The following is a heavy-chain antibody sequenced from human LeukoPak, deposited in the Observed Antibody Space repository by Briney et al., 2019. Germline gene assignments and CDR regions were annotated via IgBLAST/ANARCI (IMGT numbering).Heavy chain of an antibody. CDR1: GFSFRNYA. CDR3: TRDGGSFCDFHY. CDR2: INTDGRIT. D-gene: IGHD1-26*01. V-gene: IGHV3-64*02. J-gene: IGHJ4*02. Sequence: GGSLRLSCVASGFSFRNYAIHWVRQAPGKGLEYVSVINTDGRITYYADSVKGRFTISRDNSKSTVYLQMDSLRGEDMAVYYCTRDGGSFCDFHYWGQGALVTVSS.